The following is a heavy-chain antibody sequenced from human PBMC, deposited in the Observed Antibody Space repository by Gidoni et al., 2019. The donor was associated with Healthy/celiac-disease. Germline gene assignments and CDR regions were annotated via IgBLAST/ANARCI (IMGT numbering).Heavy chain of an antibody. CDR1: GFTFSDSY. V-gene: IGHV3-11*01. D-gene: IGHD3-22*01. CDR2: ISSSGSTI. Sequence: QVPLVESGGGLVTPGGSLRLSCAASGFTFSDSYMSWIRQAPGKGLEWVSYISSSGSTIYYADSVKGRFTISRDNAKNSLYLQMNSLRAEDTAVYYCAREWQARDYYDSSGYPLDYWGQGTLVTVSS. J-gene: IGHJ4*02. CDR3: AREWQARDYYDSSGYPLDY.